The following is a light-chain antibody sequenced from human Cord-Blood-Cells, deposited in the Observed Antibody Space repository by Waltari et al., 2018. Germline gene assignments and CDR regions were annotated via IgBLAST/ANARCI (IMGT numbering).Light chain of an antibody. CDR1: QSISSY. Sequence: IQMTQSPSSLSASVGDRVTITCRASQSISSYVNWYQQKPGNAPKLLIYAASSLQSEVPSSFSGSGSGTDFTLTISSLQPEEFATYYCQQSYSTPCTFGPGTKVDIK. CDR2: AAS. V-gene: IGKV1-39*01. CDR3: QQSYSTPCT. J-gene: IGKJ3*01.